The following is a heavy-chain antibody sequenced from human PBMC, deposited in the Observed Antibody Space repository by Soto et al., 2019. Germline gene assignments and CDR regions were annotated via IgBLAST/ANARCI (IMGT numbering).Heavy chain of an antibody. Sequence: QVQLVESGGGVVQPGRYLRLSCAASGFIFNEYGMHGVRQAPGKGLEWVEVIWSDGSNKYYADSVRGRFTFVRDNSRNTMSLQMNSMRGEDTAMYYCARWGCSGSNCNLNQRSFDLWGQGTLVTVSS. D-gene: IGHD1-7*01. CDR3: ARWGCSGSNCNLNQRSFDL. CDR1: GFIFNEYG. CDR2: IWSDGSNK. J-gene: IGHJ4*02. V-gene: IGHV3-33*01.